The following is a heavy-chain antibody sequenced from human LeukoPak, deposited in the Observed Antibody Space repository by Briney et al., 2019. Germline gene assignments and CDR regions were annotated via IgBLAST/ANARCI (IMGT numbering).Heavy chain of an antibody. D-gene: IGHD6-19*01. Sequence: GGSLRLSCEASGFTFSRYDMHWVRQATGKGLEWVSAIGTVDDTYYLDSVKGRFTISREDAKNSLYLQMNNLRAGDTAVYYCAREVVDSSFFDALDVWGQGTVVTVSS. V-gene: IGHV3-13*01. J-gene: IGHJ3*01. CDR3: AREVVDSSFFDALDV. CDR2: IGTVDDT. CDR1: GFTFSRYD.